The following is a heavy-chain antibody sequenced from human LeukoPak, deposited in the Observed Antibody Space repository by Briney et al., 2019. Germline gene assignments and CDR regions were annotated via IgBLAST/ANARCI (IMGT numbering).Heavy chain of an antibody. CDR3: AIGSGSYTQNWFDP. V-gene: IGHV1-8*02. J-gene: IGHJ5*02. Sequence: ASVKVSCKASGYTFTSYYMHWVRQATGQGLEWMGWMNPNSGNTGYAQKFQGRVTMTRNTSISTAYMELSSLRSEDTAVYYCAIGSGSYTQNWFDPWGQGTLVTVSS. CDR1: GYTFTSYY. CDR2: MNPNSGNT. D-gene: IGHD3-10*01.